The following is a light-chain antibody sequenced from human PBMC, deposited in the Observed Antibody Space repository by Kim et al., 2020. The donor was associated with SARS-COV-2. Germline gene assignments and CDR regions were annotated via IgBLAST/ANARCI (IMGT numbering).Light chain of an antibody. J-gene: IGLJ3*02. CDR1: SSNIGSNY. Sequence: GQRVTISCSGSSSNIGSNYVSWYQQIPGTAPKLLIYRNNLRPSGVPDRFSGSKSGTSAALAISGLRSEDEADYYCAAWDDSLSGWVFGGGTQLTVL. V-gene: IGLV1-47*01. CDR3: AAWDDSLSGWV. CDR2: RNN.